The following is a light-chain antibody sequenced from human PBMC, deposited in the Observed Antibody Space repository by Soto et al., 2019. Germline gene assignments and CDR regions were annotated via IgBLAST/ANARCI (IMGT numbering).Light chain of an antibody. J-gene: IGKJ3*01. Sequence: EIVLTQSPATLSLSPGERATLSCRASQSVSSYLAWYQQKPGQAPRLLIYDASNRATGIPARFSGSGSGTDFTLAISSLEPEDFAVYYWQQRINWPLFTFGPGTKVDSK. CDR2: DAS. CDR1: QSVSSY. CDR3: QQRINWPLFT. V-gene: IGKV3-11*01.